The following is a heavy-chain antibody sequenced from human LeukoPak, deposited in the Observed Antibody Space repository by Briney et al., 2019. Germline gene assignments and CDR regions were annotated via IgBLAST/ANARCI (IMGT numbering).Heavy chain of an antibody. J-gene: IGHJ4*02. D-gene: IGHD3-10*01. CDR3: AGLITMVRGVIF. Sequence: SETLSLTCTVSGGSVSSGSYYWSWIWQPPGKGLEWIGYIYYSGSTNYNPSLKSRVTISVDTSKNQFSLKLSSVTAADTAVYYCAGLITMVRGVIFWGQGTLVTVSS. CDR1: GGSVSSGSYY. CDR2: IYYSGST. V-gene: IGHV4-61*01.